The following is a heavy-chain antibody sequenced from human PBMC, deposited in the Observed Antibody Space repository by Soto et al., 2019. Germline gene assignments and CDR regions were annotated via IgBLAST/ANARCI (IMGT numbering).Heavy chain of an antibody. CDR2: IIPISGAA. J-gene: IGHJ4*02. V-gene: IGHV1-69*06. Sequence: ASVKVSCKASGGTFSNYVVNWVRQAPGQGLEWMGGIIPISGAANYAQKFQGRVTITADKSTSTSYMELSSLRSEDTAVYYCARDMTRTVVPYFDFWGQGTLVTVSS. D-gene: IGHD1-7*01. CDR3: ARDMTRTVVPYFDF. CDR1: GGTFSNYV.